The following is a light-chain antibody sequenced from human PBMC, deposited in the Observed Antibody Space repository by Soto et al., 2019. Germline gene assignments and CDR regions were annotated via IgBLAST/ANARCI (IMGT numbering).Light chain of an antibody. CDR1: QSISSW. Sequence: DIQMTQSPSTLSASVGDRVTITCRASQSISSWLAWYQQKPGKAPKLLIYYTSNIESGVPSRFSGSGSGTEFSLTISSLQPDDFATYYCQQYKSLSLTFGGGTRVEVK. CDR3: QQYKSLSLT. V-gene: IGKV1-5*03. J-gene: IGKJ4*02. CDR2: YTS.